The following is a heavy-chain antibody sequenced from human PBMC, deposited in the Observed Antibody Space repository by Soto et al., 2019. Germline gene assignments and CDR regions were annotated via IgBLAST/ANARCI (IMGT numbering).Heavy chain of an antibody. D-gene: IGHD1-20*01. J-gene: IGHJ6*04. V-gene: IGHV1-69*12. Sequence: QVQLVQSGAEVKKPGSSVKVSCKASGGTFSSYAISWVRQAPGQGLEWMGGIIPIFGTATYAHKFHGRGTSIGDESTSTADTELSSLIPEYTVVYYCASQIGVTGTYEQLYSMDVWGKGTTVTVSS. CDR2: IIPIFGTA. CDR3: ASQIGVTGTYEQLYSMDV. CDR1: GGTFSSYA.